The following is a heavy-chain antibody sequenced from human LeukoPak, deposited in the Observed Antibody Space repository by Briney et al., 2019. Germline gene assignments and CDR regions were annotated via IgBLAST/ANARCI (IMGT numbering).Heavy chain of an antibody. CDR2: VLYTGVT. J-gene: IGHJ5*02. Sequence: SETLSLTCIVSGASIISDHHYWGWVRQPPGKGLEWIGNVLYTGVTYDNPSLKSRVVISIDTSKNQFSLKLNSVTAADTAVYYCARGGSGATGWFDPWGRGTLVTVSS. V-gene: IGHV4-39*07. CDR1: GASIISDHHY. D-gene: IGHD1-26*01. CDR3: ARGGSGATGWFDP.